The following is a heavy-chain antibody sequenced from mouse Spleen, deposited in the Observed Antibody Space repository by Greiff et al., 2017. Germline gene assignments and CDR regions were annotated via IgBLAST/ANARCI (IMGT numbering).Heavy chain of an antibody. J-gene: IGHJ4*01. CDR3: ARRLGDAMDY. D-gene: IGHD3-3*01. CDR2: INPSSGDT. CDR1: GDTLTSDT. Sequence: VQLQQTGAELARPGASVKMSRKASGDTLTSDTMDWGKQRPGQGMERIGYINPSSGDTKYNQKFKDKATLTADKSSSTAYMQLSSLTSEDSAVYYCARRLGDAMDYWGQGTSVTVSS. V-gene: IGHV1-4*01.